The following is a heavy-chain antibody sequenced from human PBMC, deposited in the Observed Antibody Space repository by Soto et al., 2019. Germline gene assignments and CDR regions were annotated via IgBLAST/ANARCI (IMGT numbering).Heavy chain of an antibody. CDR3: ATSSGYYYTPKARHYYYGMDV. J-gene: IGHJ6*02. CDR2: IYTSGST. D-gene: IGHD3-22*01. Sequence: SETLSLTCTVSGGSISSYYWSWIRQPAGKGLEWIGRIYTSGSTNYNPSLKSRVTMSVDTSKNQFSLKLSSVTAADTAVYYCATSSGYYYTPKARHYYYGMDVWGQGTTVTVSS. CDR1: GGSISSYY. V-gene: IGHV4-4*07.